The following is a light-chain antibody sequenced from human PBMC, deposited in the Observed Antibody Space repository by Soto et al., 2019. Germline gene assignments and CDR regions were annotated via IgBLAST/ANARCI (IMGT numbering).Light chain of an antibody. J-gene: IGKJ5*01. V-gene: IGKV3-15*01. Sequence: ERVLNQSASPLSLSPGERDNLSCRASQSVSSNLAWYQQKPGQAPRLLISGASSRATGIPARFSGSGSGTEFTLTINSRQSEDFALYYCQQVHKWARTVGQGTRLE. CDR2: GAS. CDR1: QSVSSN. CDR3: QQVHKWART.